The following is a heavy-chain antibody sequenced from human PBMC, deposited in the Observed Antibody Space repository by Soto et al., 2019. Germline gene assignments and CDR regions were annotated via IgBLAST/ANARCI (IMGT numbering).Heavy chain of an antibody. CDR3: ARDKKVYCSGGSCYPFDY. D-gene: IGHD2-15*01. CDR2: ISAYNGNT. CDR1: GYTFTSYG. V-gene: IGHV1-18*01. Sequence: ASVKVSCKASGYTFTSYGISWVRQAPGQGLEWMGWISAYNGNTNYAQKLQGRVTMTTDTSTSTAYMELRSLRSDDTAVYYCARDKKVYCSGGSCYPFDYWGQGTLVTVSS. J-gene: IGHJ4*02.